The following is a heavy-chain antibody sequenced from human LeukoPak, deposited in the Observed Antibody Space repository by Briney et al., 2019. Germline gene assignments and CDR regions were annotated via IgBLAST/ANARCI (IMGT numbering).Heavy chain of an antibody. CDR2: ISWNSGSI. CDR1: GFTFDDYA. D-gene: IGHD5-12*01. CDR3: AKDRTSMVATFFDY. Sequence: GRSLRLSCAASGFTFDDYATHWVRQAPGKGLEWVSGISWNSGSIGYADSVKGRFTISRDNAKNSLYLQMNSLRAEDTALYYCAKDRTSMVATFFDYWGQGTLVTVSS. V-gene: IGHV3-9*01. J-gene: IGHJ4*02.